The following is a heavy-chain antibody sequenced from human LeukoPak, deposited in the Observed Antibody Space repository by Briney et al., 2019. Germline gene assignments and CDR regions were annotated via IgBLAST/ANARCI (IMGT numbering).Heavy chain of an antibody. V-gene: IGHV3-21*01. D-gene: IGHD1-26*01. CDR2: ISSSSSYI. Sequence: GGSLRLSCAASGFTFSSYSMNWVRQAPGKGLEWVSSISSSSSYIYYADSVKGRFTISRDNAKNSLYLQMNSLRAEDTAVYYCTRVPSGSYPIDYWGQGTLVTVSS. J-gene: IGHJ4*02. CDR1: GFTFSSYS. CDR3: TRVPSGSYPIDY.